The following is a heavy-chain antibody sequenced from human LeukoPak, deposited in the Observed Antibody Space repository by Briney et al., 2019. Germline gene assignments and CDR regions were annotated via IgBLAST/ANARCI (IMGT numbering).Heavy chain of an antibody. CDR2: ITSDGSST. D-gene: IGHD3-9*01. Sequence: GGSLRLSCAASGFTFNNYWMHWVHQAPGTGLVWVSRITSDGSSTSYADSVKGRFTISRDNAKNSLYLQMNSLRAEDTAVYYCARQSRGDILTGDAFDIWGQGTMVTVSS. V-gene: IGHV3-74*01. CDR3: ARQSRGDILTGDAFDI. CDR1: GFTFNNYW. J-gene: IGHJ3*02.